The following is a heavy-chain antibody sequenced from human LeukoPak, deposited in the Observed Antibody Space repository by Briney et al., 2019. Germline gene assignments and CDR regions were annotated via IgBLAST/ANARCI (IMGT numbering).Heavy chain of an antibody. D-gene: IGHD3-10*01. CDR3: AREVEGFGD. Sequence: GSLLSSYAASGFTFSSYAMHWVRQAPGKGLEWVAVISYDGRNKYYADSVKGRFTISRDNSKNTLYLQMNSLRAEDTAVYYCAREVEGFGDWGGGSLATVSS. V-gene: IGHV3-30*04. J-gene: IGHJ4*01. CDR2: ISYDGRNK. CDR1: GFTFSSYA.